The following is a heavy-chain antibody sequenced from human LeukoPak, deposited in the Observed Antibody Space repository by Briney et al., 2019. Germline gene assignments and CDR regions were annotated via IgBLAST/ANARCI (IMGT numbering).Heavy chain of an antibody. CDR1: GVSISSSSYY. Sequence: PSETLSLTCTVSGVSISSSSYYWGWIRQPPGKGLEWIGSIYYSGSTYYNPSLKSRVTISVDTSKNHFSLKLRSVTAADTAVYYCAKHGELLSWFDPWGQGTQVTVSS. J-gene: IGHJ5*02. D-gene: IGHD1-26*01. CDR3: AKHGELLSWFDP. CDR2: IYYSGST. V-gene: IGHV4-39*01.